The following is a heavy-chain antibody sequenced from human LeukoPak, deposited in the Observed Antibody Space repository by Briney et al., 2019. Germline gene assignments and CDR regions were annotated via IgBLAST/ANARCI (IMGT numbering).Heavy chain of an antibody. D-gene: IGHD1-26*01. CDR1: GFPFSGHA. Sequence: GRSLRLSCTASGFPFSGHAMHWIRQAPGKGPEWLALISYDGSNEFYADSVKGRFTISRDNSKNTLCLQVNSLRPEDTAVYFCAREEEGELPDYWGQGTQVTVSS. CDR2: ISYDGSNE. J-gene: IGHJ4*02. CDR3: AREEEGELPDY. V-gene: IGHV3-30*01.